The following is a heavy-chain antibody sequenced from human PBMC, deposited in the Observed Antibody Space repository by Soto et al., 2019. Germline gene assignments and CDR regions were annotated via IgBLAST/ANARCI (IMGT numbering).Heavy chain of an antibody. Sequence: PSETLSLTCGFSCGSFGGYYWSWLRQSTGKGLEWIGEISGSGATNYNPALKSRVSLSLDTSKNQFSLKLDSVTASDTAVYYCAKLWRHWGQGTLVTVSS. CDR2: ISGSGAT. J-gene: IGHJ4*02. D-gene: IGHD2-21*01. CDR3: AKLWRH. V-gene: IGHV4-34*01. CDR1: CGSFGGYY.